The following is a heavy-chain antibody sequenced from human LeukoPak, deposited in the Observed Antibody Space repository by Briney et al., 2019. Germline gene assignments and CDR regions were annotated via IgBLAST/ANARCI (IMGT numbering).Heavy chain of an antibody. CDR3: ARGGRYYFDY. Sequence: ASVKVSCKASGYTFSNSGISWVRQAPGQGLEWMGWINAYNGHTNYAQNFQGRVTLTTHTSTSTAYMELRSLRSDDTAVYYCARGGRYYFDYWGQGTLVTVSS. J-gene: IGHJ4*02. D-gene: IGHD6-25*01. V-gene: IGHV1-18*01. CDR2: INAYNGHT. CDR1: GYTFSNSG.